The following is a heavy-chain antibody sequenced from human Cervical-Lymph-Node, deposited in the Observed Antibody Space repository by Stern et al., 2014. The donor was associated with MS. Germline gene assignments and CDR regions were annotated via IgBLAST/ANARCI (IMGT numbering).Heavy chain of an antibody. Sequence: VQLVASGGGGVQPGTSLRLSCAVSGFTFSNYGMHWVRQAPGKGLAWVAVISYDADVKFYADSVKGRFTSYRDTPKNTMYLQLNSLKVEDTAVYFCAKKSVGTTGTTTAFDYWGQGTLVTVSS. J-gene: IGHJ4*02. D-gene: IGHD1-1*01. CDR2: ISYDADVK. V-gene: IGHV3-30*18. CDR3: AKKSVGTTGTTTAFDY. CDR1: GFTFSNYG.